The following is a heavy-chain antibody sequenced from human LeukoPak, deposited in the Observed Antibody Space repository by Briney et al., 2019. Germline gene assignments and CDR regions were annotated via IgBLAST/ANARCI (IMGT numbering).Heavy chain of an antibody. CDR1: GGSISSGDYY. CDR3: ARGPRTYSGSYSEVGY. CDR2: IYYSGST. D-gene: IGHD1-26*01. Sequence: SETLSLTCTVSGGSISSGDYYWSWIRQPPGKVLEWIGYIYYSGSTYYNPSLKSRVTISVDTSKTQFSLKLSSVTAADTAVYYCARGPRTYSGSYSEVGYWGQGTLVTVSS. V-gene: IGHV4-30-4*01. J-gene: IGHJ4*02.